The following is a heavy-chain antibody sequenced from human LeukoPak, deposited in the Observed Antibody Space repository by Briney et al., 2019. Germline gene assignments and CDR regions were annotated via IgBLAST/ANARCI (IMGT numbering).Heavy chain of an antibody. CDR1: GGSISRSSYY. CDR2: IFYSGST. J-gene: IGHJ5*02. D-gene: IGHD4-17*01. CDR3: ARTTVTTRFDP. Sequence: PSETLSLTCTVSGGSISRSSYYWGWIRQPPGKGLEWIGSIFYSGSTFYNPSLKSRVNISVDTSKDQFSLKLSSVTAADTAVYYCARTTVTTRFDPWGQGTLVTVSS. V-gene: IGHV4-39*07.